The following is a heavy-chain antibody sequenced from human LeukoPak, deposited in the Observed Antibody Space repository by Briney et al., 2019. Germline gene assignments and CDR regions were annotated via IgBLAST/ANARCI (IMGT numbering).Heavy chain of an antibody. Sequence: PGGSLTLSCAASGFTDSSIYMSWLRHAPGEGLEWVSVLYSGGSTYYADSVKGRFTISRDNSKNTLYLQMNSLRAEDTAVYYFESSHRGGNSLRFDIWGQGTKVTVSS. D-gene: IGHD1-7*01. J-gene: IGHJ3*02. CDR2: LYSGGST. CDR1: GFTDSSIY. CDR3: ESSHRGGNSLRFDI. V-gene: IGHV3-53*01.